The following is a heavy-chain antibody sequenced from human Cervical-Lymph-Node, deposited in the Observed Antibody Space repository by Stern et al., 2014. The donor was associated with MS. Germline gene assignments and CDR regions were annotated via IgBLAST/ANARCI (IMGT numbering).Heavy chain of an antibody. Sequence: QVQLQESGPGLVKPSETLSLTCTVSGGSISSSGFFWGWIRQPPGKGLEWIGTISYSGSTYYNLSLKSRVTVSAAPSKNHFSLKLSSVTAADTAVYYCARQGGRYSPKNWGQGTLVTVSS. CDR3: ARQGGRYSPKN. CDR2: ISYSGST. J-gene: IGHJ4*02. CDR1: GGSISSSGFF. V-gene: IGHV4-39*01. D-gene: IGHD1-1*01.